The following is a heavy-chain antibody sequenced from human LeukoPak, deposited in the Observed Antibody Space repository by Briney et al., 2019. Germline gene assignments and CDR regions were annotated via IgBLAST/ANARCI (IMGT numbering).Heavy chain of an antibody. D-gene: IGHD2-2*01. CDR2: IYYRGST. V-gene: IGHV4-39*01. Sequence: SETLSLTCTVSGGSISSSPYYWGWIRQPPGKGLEWIGTIYYRGSTYSNPSLNSRVTTSLDTSKNQFSLRLRSVTAADTALYYCARHYLSDGILSTFDPWGQGTLVTVSS. CDR3: ARHYLSDGILSTFDP. CDR1: GGSISSSPYY. J-gene: IGHJ5*02.